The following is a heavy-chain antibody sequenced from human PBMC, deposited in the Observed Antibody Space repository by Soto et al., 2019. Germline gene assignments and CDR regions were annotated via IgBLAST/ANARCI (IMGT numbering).Heavy chain of an antibody. Sequence: ASVKVFCKASGYTFTSYAMHWVRQAPGQRLEWMGWINAGNGNTKYSQKFQGRVTITRDTSASTAYMELGSLRSEDTAVYYCARAESHIVVVPAAINFDYWGQGTLVTVSS. CDR1: GYTFTSYA. CDR3: ARAESHIVVVPAAINFDY. J-gene: IGHJ4*02. V-gene: IGHV1-3*01. D-gene: IGHD2-2*02. CDR2: INAGNGNT.